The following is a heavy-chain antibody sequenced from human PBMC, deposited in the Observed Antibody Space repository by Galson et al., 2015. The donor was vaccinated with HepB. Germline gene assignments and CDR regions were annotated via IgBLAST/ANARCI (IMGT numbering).Heavy chain of an antibody. Sequence: SLRLSCAASGFTFSSYAMSWVRQAPGKGLEWVSAISGSGGSTYYADSVKGRFTISRDNSKNTLYLQMNSLRAEDTAVYYCAKDSDTYYDFWSGWGGRYYYYMDVWGKGTTVTVSS. CDR3: AKDSDTYYDFWSGWGGRYYYYMDV. J-gene: IGHJ6*03. D-gene: IGHD3-3*01. CDR2: ISGSGGST. V-gene: IGHV3-23*01. CDR1: GFTFSSYA.